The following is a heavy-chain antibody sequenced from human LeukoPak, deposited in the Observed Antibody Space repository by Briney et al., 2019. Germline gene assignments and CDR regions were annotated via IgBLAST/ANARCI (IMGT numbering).Heavy chain of an antibody. CDR1: GYTFTSYG. J-gene: IGHJ3*02. D-gene: IGHD2-2*01. CDR2: ISAYNGNT. Sequence: ASVKVSCKASGYTFTSYGISWVRQAPGQGLEWMGWISAYNGNTNYVQKVQGRVIMTRDTSTSTAYMDVRSLRSDDTAVYYCARIVCCSSSCWDSAAFDIWGQGTMVTVSS. V-gene: IGHV1-18*01. CDR3: ARIVCCSSSCWDSAAFDI.